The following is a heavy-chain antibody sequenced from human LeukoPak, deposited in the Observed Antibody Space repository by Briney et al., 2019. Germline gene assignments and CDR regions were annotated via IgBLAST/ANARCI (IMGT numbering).Heavy chain of an antibody. V-gene: IGHV3-23*01. Sequence: GGSLRLSCAASGFTFSSYAMSWVRLAPGKGLEWVSAISGSGGSTYYADSVKGRFTISRDNSKNTLYLQMNSLRAEDTAVYYCAKLKGVVVAAYDAFDIWGQGTMVTVSS. CDR1: GFTFSSYA. CDR2: ISGSGGST. CDR3: AKLKGVVVAAYDAFDI. D-gene: IGHD2-15*01. J-gene: IGHJ3*02.